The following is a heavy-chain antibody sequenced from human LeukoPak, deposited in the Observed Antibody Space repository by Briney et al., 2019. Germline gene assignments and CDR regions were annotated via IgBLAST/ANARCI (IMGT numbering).Heavy chain of an antibody. Sequence: GVSLEISSEGSGYSLNRYWISWVRQMPGKGLEWMGIIYPGDSDTKYSPSFQGHVIFSADKSISTAYLEWSSLKASDTAMYYCAGQGVSGPLDYWGRGTVVTVSS. CDR1: GYSLNRYW. J-gene: IGHJ4*02. V-gene: IGHV5-51*01. CDR2: IYPGDSDT. CDR3: AGQGVSGPLDY. D-gene: IGHD5/OR15-5a*01.